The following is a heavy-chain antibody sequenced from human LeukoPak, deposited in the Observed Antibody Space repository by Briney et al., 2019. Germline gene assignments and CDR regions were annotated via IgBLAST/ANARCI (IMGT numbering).Heavy chain of an antibody. Sequence: GGSLRLSCAASGFTFSSYAMSWVRPAPGKGLEWVSAISGSGGSTYYADSVKGRFTISRDNSKNTLYLQMNSLRAEDTAVYYCAKDLAITMVRGVTVNIFDYWGQGTLVTVSS. J-gene: IGHJ4*02. D-gene: IGHD3-10*01. CDR3: AKDLAITMVRGVTVNIFDY. CDR1: GFTFSSYA. CDR2: ISGSGGST. V-gene: IGHV3-23*01.